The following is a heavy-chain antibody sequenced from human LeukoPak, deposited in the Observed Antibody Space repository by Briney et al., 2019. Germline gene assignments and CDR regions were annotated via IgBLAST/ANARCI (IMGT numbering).Heavy chain of an antibody. CDR2: ISGRDSST. V-gene: IGHV3-23*01. Sequence: AGGSLRLSCAASGFTFSSYAMSWVRQAPGKGLQWVSTISGRDSSTYYADSVKGRFTISRHNSKDTLYLQMNSLRAEDTAVYYCAREALGWRGSYWYFDLWGRGALVTVSS. D-gene: IGHD3-3*01. J-gene: IGHJ2*01. CDR3: AREALGWRGSYWYFDL. CDR1: GFTFSSYA.